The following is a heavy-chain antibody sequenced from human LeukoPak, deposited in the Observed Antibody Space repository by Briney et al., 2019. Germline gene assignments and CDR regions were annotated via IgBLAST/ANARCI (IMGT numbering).Heavy chain of an antibody. CDR2: ISSSSSYI. Sequence: PGGSLRLSCAASGFTFSSYSMNWVRQAPGKGLEWVSSISSSSSYIYYADSVKGRFTISRDNAKNSLYLQMNSLRAEDTAVCYCASGKLLRGYYYYYMDVWGKGTTVTVSS. CDR1: GFTFSSYS. D-gene: IGHD2-15*01. V-gene: IGHV3-21*01. CDR3: ASGKLLRGYYYYYMDV. J-gene: IGHJ6*03.